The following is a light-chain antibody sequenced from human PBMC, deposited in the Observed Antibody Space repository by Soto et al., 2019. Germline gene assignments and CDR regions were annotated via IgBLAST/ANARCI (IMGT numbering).Light chain of an antibody. Sequence: ALTQPASVSGPPGQSITISCTGTSSDVGGYNYVSWYQQHPGKAPKLMIYEVSNRPSGVSNRFSGSKSGNTASLTISGLQAEDEADYYCSSYTSSSTYVFGTGTKVTVL. V-gene: IGLV2-14*01. CDR1: SSDVGGYNY. J-gene: IGLJ1*01. CDR2: EVS. CDR3: SSYTSSSTYV.